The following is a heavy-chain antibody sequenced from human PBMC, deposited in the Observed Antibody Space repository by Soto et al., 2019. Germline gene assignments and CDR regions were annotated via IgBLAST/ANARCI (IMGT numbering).Heavy chain of an antibody. V-gene: IGHV3-74*01. J-gene: IGHJ6*02. D-gene: IGHD1-1*01. CDR3: AREVGDDSDPDYYYYGMDV. CDR1: GFTFSSYW. CDR2: INSDGSST. Sequence: EVQLVESGGGLVQPGGSLRLSCAASGFTFSSYWMHWVRQAPGKGLVWVSRINSDGSSTSYADSVMGRFTISRDNAKNTLYLQMNSLRAEDTAVYYCAREVGDDSDPDYYYYGMDVWGQGTTVTVSS.